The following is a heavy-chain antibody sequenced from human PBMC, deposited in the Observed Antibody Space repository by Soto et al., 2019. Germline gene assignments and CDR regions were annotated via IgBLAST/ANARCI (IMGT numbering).Heavy chain of an antibody. CDR3: VKKSCSHTRCYTGWFFDL. J-gene: IGHJ2*01. CDR2: ISSRSSYI. V-gene: IGHV3-21*04. CDR1: GFTFSSYS. Sequence: GGSLRLSCAASGFTFSSYSMNWVRQAPGKGLEWVSSISSRSSYIYYADSVKGRFTISRDNAKNSLYLQMSSLRVEDTATYYCVKKSCSHTRCYTGWFFDLWGRGTLVTVSS. D-gene: IGHD2-15*01.